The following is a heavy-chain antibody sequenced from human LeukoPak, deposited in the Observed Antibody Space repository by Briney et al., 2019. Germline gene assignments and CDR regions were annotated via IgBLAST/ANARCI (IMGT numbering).Heavy chain of an antibody. Sequence: GGSLRLSCAASGFTFSNYAAHWVRQAPGKGLEWVAVISFDGSNKHYADFVKGRFTISRSDFYATLYLQMNSLGGEDTAVYYCARGGIYTSSSPPFDYWGQGALVTVSS. V-gene: IGHV3-30-3*01. CDR2: ISFDGSNK. CDR3: ARGGIYTSSSPPFDY. D-gene: IGHD2-2*01. J-gene: IGHJ4*02. CDR1: GFTFSNYA.